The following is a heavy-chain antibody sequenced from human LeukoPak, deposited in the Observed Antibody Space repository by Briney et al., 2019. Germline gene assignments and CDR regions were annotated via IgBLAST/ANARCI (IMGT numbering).Heavy chain of an antibody. CDR3: ARAGYWTSNSCYSPNFYYMDV. CDR2: IKEDANEE. V-gene: IGHV3-7*01. CDR1: GFTFRSYR. J-gene: IGHJ6*03. D-gene: IGHD2-2*01. Sequence: GGSLRLSCAASGFTFRSYRMSCVRQAPGKGLEWVANIKEDANEEYYVDSVRGRFIISRDNAKNSLFLQMYSLRADDTAVYYCARAGYWTSNSCYSPNFYYMDVWGKGTTVAVSS.